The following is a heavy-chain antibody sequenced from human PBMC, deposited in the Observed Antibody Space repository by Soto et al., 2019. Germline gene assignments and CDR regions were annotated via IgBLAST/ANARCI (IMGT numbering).Heavy chain of an antibody. Sequence: PSETLSLTCAVYGGSFSGYYWSWIRQPPGKGLEWIGEINHSGSTNYNPSLKSRVTISVDTSKNQFSLKQSSVTAADTAVYYCATGCSSSPPESWGQGTLVTVSS. CDR1: GGSFSGYY. J-gene: IGHJ5*02. D-gene: IGHD6-6*01. CDR2: INHSGST. CDR3: ATGCSSSPPES. V-gene: IGHV4-34*01.